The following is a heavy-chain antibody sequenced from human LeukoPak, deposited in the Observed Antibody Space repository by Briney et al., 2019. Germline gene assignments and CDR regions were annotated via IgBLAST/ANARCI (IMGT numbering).Heavy chain of an antibody. Sequence: GGPLRLSCAASGFTFSNYAMTWVRQAPGKGLEWVSAISGSDDNTYDADTVNDRLTIPRHNSKNTLYLQMSSLRAEDTAVYHCAKSPPDNYHYYYGMDVWGQGTTVTVSS. CDR1: GFTFSNYA. J-gene: IGHJ6*02. V-gene: IGHV3-23*01. CDR3: AKSPPDNYHYYYGMDV. CDR2: ISGSDDNT. D-gene: IGHD5-24*01.